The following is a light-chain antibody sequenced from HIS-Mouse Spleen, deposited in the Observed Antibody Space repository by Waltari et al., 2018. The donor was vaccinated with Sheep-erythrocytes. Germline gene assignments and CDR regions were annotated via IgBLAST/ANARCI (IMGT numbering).Light chain of an antibody. CDR2: DVS. V-gene: IGLV2-11*01. J-gene: IGLJ1*01. CDR1: SRHVGGYNY. Sequence: QSALTQPRSVSGSPGQSVTISCTGTSRHVGGYNYVSWYQQHPGEAPKLMIYDVSKRPSGVPDRFSGSKSGNTASLTISGLQAEDEADYYCCSYAGSYNHVFGTGTKVTVL. CDR3: CSYAGSYNHV.